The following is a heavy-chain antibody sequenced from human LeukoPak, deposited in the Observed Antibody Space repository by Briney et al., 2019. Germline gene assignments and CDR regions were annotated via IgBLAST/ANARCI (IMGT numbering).Heavy chain of an antibody. D-gene: IGHD3-3*01. V-gene: IGHV4-4*02. Sequence: SGTLSLTCAVSGGSISSSNWWSWVRQPPGKGLEWIGEIYHSGSTNYNPSLKSRVTISVDTSKNQFSLKLSSVTAADTAVYYCARRGIRYDFWSGPRGWFDPWGQGTLVTVSS. CDR3: ARRGIRYDFWSGPRGWFDP. J-gene: IGHJ5*02. CDR2: IYHSGST. CDR1: GGSISSSNW.